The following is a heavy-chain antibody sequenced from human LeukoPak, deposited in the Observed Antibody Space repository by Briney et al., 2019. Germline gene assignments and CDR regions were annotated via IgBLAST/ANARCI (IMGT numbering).Heavy chain of an antibody. CDR2: IYYSGST. Sequence: SETLSLTCTVSGDSISSYYWGWIRQPPGKGLEWIGSIYYSGSTYYNPSLKSRVTISVDTSKNQFSLKLSSVTAADTAVYYCVYSNYSHDYWGQGTLVTVSS. CDR3: VYSNYSHDY. CDR1: GDSISSYY. D-gene: IGHD4-11*01. V-gene: IGHV4-39*01. J-gene: IGHJ4*02.